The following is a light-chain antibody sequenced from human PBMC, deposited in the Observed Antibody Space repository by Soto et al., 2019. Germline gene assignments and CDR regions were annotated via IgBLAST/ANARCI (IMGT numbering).Light chain of an antibody. V-gene: IGLV2-14*01. J-gene: IGLJ2*01. CDR2: DVT. CDR1: SSDVGGYNY. Sequence: QSALTQPASVSGSPGQSITISCTGTSSDVGGYNYVSWYQQHPGKAPKLMIYDVTNRPSGVSNRFSGSKSGNTATLAISGLQAEDAADYYCSSYTSSSNHVVLVGGPKLTVL. CDR3: SSYTSSSNHVV.